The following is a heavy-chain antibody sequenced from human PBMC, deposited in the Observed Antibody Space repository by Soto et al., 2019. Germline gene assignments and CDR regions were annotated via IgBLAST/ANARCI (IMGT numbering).Heavy chain of an antibody. V-gene: IGHV3-9*01. D-gene: IGHD6-19*01. CDR1: GFTFDDYA. CDR2: ISWNSGSI. J-gene: IGHJ6*02. CDR3: AKDISSGWGHYYYYYGMDV. Sequence: PAGSLRLSCAASGFTFDDYAMHWVRQAPGKGLEWVSGISWNSGSIGYADSVKGRFTISRDNAKNSLYLQMNSLRAEDTALYYCAKDISSGWGHYYYYYGMDVWGQGTTVTVSS.